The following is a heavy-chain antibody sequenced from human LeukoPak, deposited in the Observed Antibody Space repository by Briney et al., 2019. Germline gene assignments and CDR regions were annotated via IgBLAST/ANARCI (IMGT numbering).Heavy chain of an antibody. CDR3: ARERLGSGSWVYYYYYMGV. D-gene: IGHD1-26*01. Sequence: PSETLSLTCAVSGGSLSSGNWWTWVRQSPGKGLEWIGEIHHGGTTNYNPSLKSRVTISVDKPKNQFSLKLRSVTAADTAVYYCARERLGSGSWVYYYYYMGVWGKGTTVTVSS. J-gene: IGHJ6*03. CDR1: GGSLSSGNW. V-gene: IGHV4-4*02. CDR2: IHHGGTT.